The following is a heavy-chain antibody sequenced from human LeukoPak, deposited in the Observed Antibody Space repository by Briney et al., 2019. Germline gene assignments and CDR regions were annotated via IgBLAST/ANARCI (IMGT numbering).Heavy chain of an antibody. CDR2: IYSSGRT. J-gene: IGHJ4*02. D-gene: IGHD7-27*01. CDR3: ARGPHYALGIYFDY. Sequence: PSETLSLTCTVSGGSISGDYWSWIRQLAGKGLEWIGRIYSSGRTDYNPSLKSRVTMSVDTSKNQFSLKLNSVTAADTAVYYCARGPHYALGIYFDYWGQGTLVTVSS. CDR1: GGSISGDY. V-gene: IGHV4-4*07.